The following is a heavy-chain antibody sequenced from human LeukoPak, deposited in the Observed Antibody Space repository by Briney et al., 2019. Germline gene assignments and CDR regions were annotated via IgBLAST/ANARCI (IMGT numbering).Heavy chain of an antibody. CDR2: IYTSGST. J-gene: IGHJ6*03. Sequence: SETLPLTCTVSGGFISSYYWSWIRQPAGKGLEWIGRIYTSGSTNYNPSLKSRVTMSVDTSKNQFSLKLSSVTAADTAVYYCARARGDRYYYYYMDVWGKGTTVTVSS. D-gene: IGHD3-10*01. V-gene: IGHV4-4*07. CDR1: GGFISSYY. CDR3: ARARGDRYYYYYMDV.